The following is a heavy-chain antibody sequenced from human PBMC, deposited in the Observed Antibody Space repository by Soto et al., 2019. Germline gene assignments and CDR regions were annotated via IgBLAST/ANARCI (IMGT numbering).Heavy chain of an antibody. CDR2: IYYSGST. CDR1: GGSFSGYY. Sequence: SETLSLTCAVYGGSFSGYYWSWVRQPPGKGLEWIGYIYYSGSTNYNPSLKSRVTISVDTSKNQFSLKLSSVTAADTAVYYCARDSGDLYDYWGQGTLVTVSS. D-gene: IGHD4-17*01. V-gene: IGHV4-59*01. J-gene: IGHJ4*02. CDR3: ARDSGDLYDY.